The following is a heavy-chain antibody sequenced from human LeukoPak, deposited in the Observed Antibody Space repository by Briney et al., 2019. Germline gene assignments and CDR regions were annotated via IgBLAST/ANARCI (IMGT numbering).Heavy chain of an antibody. Sequence: SETLSLTCAVYGGSFSGYYWSWIRQPPGKGLEWIGGINHSGSTKYNPSLKSRVTISVDTSKTQFSLKLTSVTAADTAVYYCARGATSTSYYYYYMDVWGKGTTVTVSS. CDR1: GGSFSGYY. CDR3: ARGATSTSYYYYYMDV. V-gene: IGHV4-34*01. D-gene: IGHD2/OR15-2a*01. CDR2: INHSGST. J-gene: IGHJ6*03.